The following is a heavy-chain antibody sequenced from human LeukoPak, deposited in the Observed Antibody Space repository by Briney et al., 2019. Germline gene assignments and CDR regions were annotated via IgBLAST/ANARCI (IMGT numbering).Heavy chain of an antibody. V-gene: IGHV3-48*03. CDR2: ISSSGATI. CDR3: ARDGGRTASGFRPHWFDC. D-gene: IGHD3-16*01. CDR1: GFTFSDYE. Sequence: PGGSLRLSCAASGFTFSDYEVNWVRQAPGKGLEWVSYISSSGATIHYADSVKGRFTISRDNAKNSLYLQMDSLRAEDTAVYYCARDGGRTASGFRPHWFDCWGQGTLVTVSS. J-gene: IGHJ4*02.